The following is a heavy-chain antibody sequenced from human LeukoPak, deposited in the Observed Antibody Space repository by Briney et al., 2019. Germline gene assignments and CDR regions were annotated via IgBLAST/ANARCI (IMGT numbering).Heavy chain of an antibody. CDR1: GFTFSNYW. J-gene: IGHJ4*02. CDR2: IKQDGGEK. CDR3: ARDFRFLDDY. V-gene: IGHV3-7*01. Sequence: GGSLRLSCAASGFTFSNYWMTWVRQAPGKGLEWVGNIKQDGGEKYYVDSVKGRFTISRDNAKNSLYLQMNSLRAEDTAVYYCARDFRFLDDYWGQGTLVTVSS. D-gene: IGHD3-3*01.